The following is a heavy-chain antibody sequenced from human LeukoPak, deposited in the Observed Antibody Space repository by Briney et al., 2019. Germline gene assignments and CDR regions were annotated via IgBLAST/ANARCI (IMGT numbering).Heavy chain of an antibody. V-gene: IGHV1-18*01. D-gene: IGHD3-22*01. J-gene: IGHJ4*02. Sequence: ASVKVSCKASGYTFTSYGISWVRQAPGQGLEWMGWIGAYNGNTNYPQKLQGRVTMTTDTSTSTAYMELRSLRSDDTAVYYCARTYYYESSGYYHYFDYWGQGTLVTVSS. CDR1: GYTFTSYG. CDR3: ARTYYYESSGYYHYFDY. CDR2: IGAYNGNT.